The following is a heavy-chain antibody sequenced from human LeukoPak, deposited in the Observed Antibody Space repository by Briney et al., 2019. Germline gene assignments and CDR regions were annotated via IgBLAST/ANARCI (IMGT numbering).Heavy chain of an antibody. D-gene: IGHD3-22*01. V-gene: IGHV3-33*01. CDR1: GFTFSSYG. J-gene: IGHJ4*02. CDR2: IWYDGSQK. CDR3: ARETPTENYDSSGFDY. Sequence: QPGRSLRLSCAASGFTFSSYGMHWVRQAPGKGLEWVAVIWYDGSQKNYADSVKGRFTISRDNSKNTLHLQMNSLRAEDTAVYYCARETPTENYDSSGFDYWGQGTLVSVSS.